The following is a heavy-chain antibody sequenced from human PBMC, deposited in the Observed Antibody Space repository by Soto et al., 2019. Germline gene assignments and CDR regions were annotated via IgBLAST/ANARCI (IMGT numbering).Heavy chain of an antibody. V-gene: IGHV3-66*01. CDR1: GFTVSSNY. CDR3: ARAPEYDLYYYYYMDV. J-gene: IGHJ6*03. CDR2: IYSGGST. Sequence: PGGSLRLSCAASGFTVSSNYMSWVRQAPGKGLEWVSVIYSGGSTYYADSVKGRFTISRDNSKNTLYLQMNSLRAEDTAVYYCARAPEYDLYYYYYMDVWGKGTTVTVSS. D-gene: IGHD3-3*01.